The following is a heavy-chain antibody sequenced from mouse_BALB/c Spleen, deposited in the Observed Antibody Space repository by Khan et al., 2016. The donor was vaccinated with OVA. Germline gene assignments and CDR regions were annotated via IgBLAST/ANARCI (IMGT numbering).Heavy chain of an antibody. CDR3: ASSTERYAFAY. CDR2: MTYTGYT. Sequence: EVQLQESGPSLVKPSQTLSLTCSVTGDSIPSGYWSWIRKFPGNKLEYMGYMTYTGYTDYNPSLKSRLAITRDTSKNQYDLKVKSVTTEDTAAYYCASSTERYAFAYWGQGTLVTVSA. J-gene: IGHJ3*01. V-gene: IGHV3-8*02. D-gene: IGHD2-14*01. CDR1: GDSIPSGY.